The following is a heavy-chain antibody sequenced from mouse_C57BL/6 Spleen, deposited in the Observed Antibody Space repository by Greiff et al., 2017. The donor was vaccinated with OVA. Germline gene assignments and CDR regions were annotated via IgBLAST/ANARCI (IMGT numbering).Heavy chain of an antibody. V-gene: IGHV1-26*01. J-gene: IGHJ2*01. CDR2: INPNNGGT. CDR1: GYTFTDYY. CDR3: ARGHYYDGYFDY. Sequence: EVQLQQSGPELVKPGASVKISCKASGYTFTDYYMNWVKQSHGKSLEWIGDINPNNGGTSYNQKFKGKATLTVDTSSSTAYMELRSLTSEDSAVYYCARGHYYDGYFDYWGKGTTLTVSS. D-gene: IGHD1-1*02.